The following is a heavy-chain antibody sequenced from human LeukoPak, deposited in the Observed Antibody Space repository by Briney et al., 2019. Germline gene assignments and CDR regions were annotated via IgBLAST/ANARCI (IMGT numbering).Heavy chain of an antibody. V-gene: IGHV1-18*01. CDR1: GYTFTSYG. CDR3: ARGLAYSGSFCAPDY. CDR2: ISAFNGNT. D-gene: IGHD1-26*01. Sequence: ASVKVSCKASGYTFTSYGISWVRQAPGQGLEWMGWISAFNGNTNYAQKLQGRVTMTTDTSTSTAYMELRSLRFDDTAVYYCARGLAYSGSFCAPDYWGQGTLVTVSS. J-gene: IGHJ4*02.